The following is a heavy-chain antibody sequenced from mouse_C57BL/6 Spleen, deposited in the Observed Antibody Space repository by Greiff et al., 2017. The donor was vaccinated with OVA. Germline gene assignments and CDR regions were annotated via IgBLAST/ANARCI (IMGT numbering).Heavy chain of an antibody. CDR2: IYPGDGDT. Sequence: QVQLKQSGPELVKPGASVKISCKASGYAFSSSWMNWVKQRPGKGLEWIGRIYPGDGDTNYNGKFKGKATLTADKSSSTAYMQLSSLTSEDSAVYFCASQGWDGYWGQGTTLTVSS. D-gene: IGHD4-1*01. J-gene: IGHJ2*01. CDR1: GYAFSSSW. V-gene: IGHV1-82*01. CDR3: ASQGWDGY.